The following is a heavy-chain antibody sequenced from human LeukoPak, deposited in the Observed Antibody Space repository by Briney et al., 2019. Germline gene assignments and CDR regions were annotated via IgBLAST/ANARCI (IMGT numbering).Heavy chain of an antibody. J-gene: IGHJ4*02. CDR3: ARVGTWDLQRVFDF. CDR2: INREGNEK. V-gene: IGHV3-7*01. CDR1: GFAFSDYW. Sequence: GGSLRLSCATFGFAFSDYWMTCVRQAPGKGLEGVANINREGNEKYYVDSVKGRFTISRDNAKNSVDLQMDSLRVEDTAVYYCARVGTWDLQRVFDFWGQGTLVTVSS. D-gene: IGHD1-26*01.